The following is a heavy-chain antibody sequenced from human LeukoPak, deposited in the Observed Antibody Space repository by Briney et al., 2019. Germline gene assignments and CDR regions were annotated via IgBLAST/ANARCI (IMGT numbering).Heavy chain of an antibody. J-gene: IGHJ3*02. CDR1: GFTFSTYA. V-gene: IGHV3-33*01. CDR2: IWYDGSNK. CDR3: ARGAYCSGSCPGAFDI. D-gene: IGHD2-15*01. Sequence: SGGSLRLSCAASGFTFSTYAMYWVRQAPGKGLEWVSIIWYDGSNKFYADSVKGRFTISRENSKNTLYLQMNSLRAEDTAVYYCARGAYCSGSCPGAFDIWGQGRMVTVSS.